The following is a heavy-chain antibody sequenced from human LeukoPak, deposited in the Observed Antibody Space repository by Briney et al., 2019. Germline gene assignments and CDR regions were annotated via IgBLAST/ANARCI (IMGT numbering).Heavy chain of an antibody. J-gene: IGHJ4*02. V-gene: IGHV3-72*01. D-gene: IGHD1-7*01. CDR3: APLLGT. CDR1: GFSFSDHY. CDR2: SRDKANSYST. Sequence: GGSLRLSCAASGFSFSDHYMDWVPQAPGKGLEWVGHSRDKANSYSTAYAASVKGRFTISRDDSKNSLYLQMNSLKTEDTAVYYCAPLLGTWGQGTLVTVSS.